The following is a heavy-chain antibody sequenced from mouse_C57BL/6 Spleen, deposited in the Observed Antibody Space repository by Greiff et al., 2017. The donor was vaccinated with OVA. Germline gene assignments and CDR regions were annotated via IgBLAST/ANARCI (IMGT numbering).Heavy chain of an antibody. V-gene: IGHV1-74*01. CDR2: IHPSDSDT. J-gene: IGHJ1*03. D-gene: IGHD1-1*01. CDR3: AMFSSDGWYFDV. CDR1: GYTFTSYW. Sequence: VQLQQPGAELVKPGASVKVSCKASGYTFTSYWLHWVKQRPGQGLEWIGRIHPSDSDTNYNQKFKGKATLTVDKSSSTAYMQLSSLTSEDSAVYYCAMFSSDGWYFDVWGTGTTVTVSS.